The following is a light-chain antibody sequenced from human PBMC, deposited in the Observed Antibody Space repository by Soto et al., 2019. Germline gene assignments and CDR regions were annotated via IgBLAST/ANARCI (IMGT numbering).Light chain of an antibody. J-gene: IGKJ2*01. CDR2: AAS. Sequence: DIQLTQSPSLLSASVGDRVTITCRASQGIRNYLAWYQQRPAKAPELLIYAASTLQTGVPPRFSGSGSGTEFTLRISNLQPEDFATYYCQQLNDYPYTFGQGTKLEIK. CDR3: QQLNDYPYT. V-gene: IGKV1-9*01. CDR1: QGIRNY.